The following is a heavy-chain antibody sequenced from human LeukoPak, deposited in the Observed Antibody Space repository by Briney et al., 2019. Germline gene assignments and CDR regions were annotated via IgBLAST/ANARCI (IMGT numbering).Heavy chain of an antibody. CDR3: ARASWIQLWFDY. Sequence: ASVKVSRKASGYTFTSYGISWVRQAPGQGLEWMGWISAYNGNTNYAQKLQGRVTMTTDTSTSTAYMELRSLRSDDTAVYYCARASWIQLWFDYWGQGTLVTVSS. CDR2: ISAYNGNT. J-gene: IGHJ4*02. D-gene: IGHD5-18*01. CDR1: GYTFTSYG. V-gene: IGHV1-18*01.